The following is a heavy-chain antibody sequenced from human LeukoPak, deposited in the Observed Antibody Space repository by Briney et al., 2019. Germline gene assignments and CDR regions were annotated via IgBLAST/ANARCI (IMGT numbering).Heavy chain of an antibody. CDR1: GGTFSSYA. CDR3: ATLHSSSLWFDY. CDR2: IIPIFGTA. D-gene: IGHD3-22*01. J-gene: IGHJ4*02. V-gene: IGHV1-69*01. Sequence: SVKVSCKASGGTFSSYAINWVRQAPGQGLEWMGGIIPIFGTAKYAQKFQGRVTITADESTSTACMELNSLRSEDTAVYYCATLHSSSLWFDYWGREPWSPSPQ.